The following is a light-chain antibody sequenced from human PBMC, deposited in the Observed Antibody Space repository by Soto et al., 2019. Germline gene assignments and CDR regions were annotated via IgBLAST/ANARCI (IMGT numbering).Light chain of an antibody. V-gene: IGKV1-5*01. Sequence: DIQMTQSPSTLSGSVGDRVTITCRASQSVRNWLAWYQQKPGRAPQLLIYDASTLESGVPSRFSGSGSGTEFTLTISSLQPDDFATYYCQQYMSYSFGQGTKGDI. J-gene: IGKJ1*01. CDR1: QSVRNW. CDR2: DAS. CDR3: QQYMSYS.